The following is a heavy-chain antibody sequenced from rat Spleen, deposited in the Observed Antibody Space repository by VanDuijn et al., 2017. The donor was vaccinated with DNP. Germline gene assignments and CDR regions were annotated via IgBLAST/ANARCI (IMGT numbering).Heavy chain of an antibody. V-gene: IGHV5-7*01. J-gene: IGHJ1*01. CDR3: ARHVPSYWYFDF. Sequence: EVQLVESGGNLVQPGRSLKLSCAASGFTFSDYYMAWVRQAPTKGLEWVATISYDGSSTYYRDSVKGRFTISRDNAKSTLYLQMDSLRSEDTATYYCARHVPSYWYFDFWGPGTMVTVSS. CDR2: ISYDGSST. D-gene: IGHD3-1*01. CDR1: GFTFSDYY.